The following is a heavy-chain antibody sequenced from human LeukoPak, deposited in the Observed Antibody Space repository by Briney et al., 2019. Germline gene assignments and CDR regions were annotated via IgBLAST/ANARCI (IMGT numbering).Heavy chain of an antibody. CDR3: ARLYYYDSSGYEALYHFDY. CDR1: GGSISSYY. Sequence: SETLSLTCTVSGGSISSYYWSWIRQPPGKGLEWIGYIYYSGSTNYNPSLKSRVTISVDTSKNQFSLKLSSVTAADTAVYYCARLYYYDSSGYEALYHFDYWGQGTLVTVSS. CDR2: IYYSGST. D-gene: IGHD3-22*01. V-gene: IGHV4-59*08. J-gene: IGHJ4*02.